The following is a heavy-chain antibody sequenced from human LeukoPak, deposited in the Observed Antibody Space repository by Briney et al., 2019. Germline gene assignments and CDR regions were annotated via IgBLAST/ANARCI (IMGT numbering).Heavy chain of an antibody. Sequence: ASVKVSCKASGYTFGGHDINWIRQANGQGLEWMGWINPYSGNTGYAQSFQGRVTMTRDTSTTTAYMELRGLTSEDTALYYCVRRLDTIEFDPWGQGTLVTVSS. CDR1: GYTFGGHD. CDR3: VRRLDTIEFDP. D-gene: IGHD5-12*01. J-gene: IGHJ5*01. CDR2: INPYSGNT. V-gene: IGHV1-8*02.